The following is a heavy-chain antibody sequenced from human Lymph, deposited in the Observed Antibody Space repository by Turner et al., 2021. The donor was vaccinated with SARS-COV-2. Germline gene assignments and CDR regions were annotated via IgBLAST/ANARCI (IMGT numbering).Heavy chain of an antibody. J-gene: IGHJ6*02. Sequence: EVQLVESGGGLIQPGGSLRLSCAASGLTVSSNYMSWVRQAPGKGLEWVSVIYSGDSTYYADSVKGRFTVSRDNSKNTLYLQMNSLRAEDTAVYYCARDLYYYGMDVWGQGTTVTVS. CDR3: ARDLYYYGMDV. CDR1: GLTVSSNY. V-gene: IGHV3-53*01. CDR2: IYSGDST.